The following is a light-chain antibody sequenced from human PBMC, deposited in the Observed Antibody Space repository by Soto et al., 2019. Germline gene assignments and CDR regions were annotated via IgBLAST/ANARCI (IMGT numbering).Light chain of an antibody. CDR1: QSISSY. CDR3: QQSYSTSLVT. J-gene: IGKJ1*01. V-gene: IGKV1-39*01. Sequence: DIQMTQSPSSLSASVGDRVTITCRASQSISSYLNWYQQKPGKAPKLLIYAASSLQSGVPSRFSGSGSGTDFTLTISSLQPEDFATYYCQQSYSTSLVTFGQGTKVDIK. CDR2: AAS.